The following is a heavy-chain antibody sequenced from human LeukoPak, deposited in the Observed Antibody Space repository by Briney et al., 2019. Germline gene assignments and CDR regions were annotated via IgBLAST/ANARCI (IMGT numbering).Heavy chain of an antibody. J-gene: IGHJ4*02. CDR3: AKSRIVDHRGYFDY. CDR2: IGTTDDT. CDR1: GFPFGSYA. D-gene: IGHD2-15*01. Sequence: PGGSLRLSCAASGFPFGSYAMTWVRQSPGKGLEWVSTIGTTDDTYYADSVKGRLTISRDNYKDTLYLQMHSLGAEDTAIYYCAKSRIVDHRGYFDYWGQGTLVTVSS. V-gene: IGHV3-23*01.